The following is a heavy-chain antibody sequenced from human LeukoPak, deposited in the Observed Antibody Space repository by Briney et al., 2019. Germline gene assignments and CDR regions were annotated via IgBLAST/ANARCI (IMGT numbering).Heavy chain of an antibody. CDR2: ISTSGGGT. J-gene: IGHJ4*02. Sequence: GGSLRLSCAASGFTFNNCAMSWVRQAPGKGLERVSSISTSGGGTYYADSVKGRFTISRDISKNTLYLQMNSLRAEDTAVYYCAKVWSAWCFDHWGQGILVTVSS. CDR1: GFTFNNCA. D-gene: IGHD3-3*01. V-gene: IGHV3-23*01. CDR3: AKVWSAWCFDH.